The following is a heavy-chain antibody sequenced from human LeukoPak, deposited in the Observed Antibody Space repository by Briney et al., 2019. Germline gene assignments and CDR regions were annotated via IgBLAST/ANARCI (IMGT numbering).Heavy chain of an antibody. J-gene: IGHJ4*02. Sequence: GGSLRLSCAPSGFTFSSYSMNWVRQAPGKGLEWVSYISSGSSNKYYADSVKGGFTICRDNEKKSLYLQMNRVRAEHTAVYYCARDLSDYGATRFDYWGQGPLVTVSS. CDR2: ISSGSSNK. CDR1: GFTFSSYS. D-gene: IGHD4/OR15-4a*01. V-gene: IGHV3-48*01. CDR3: ARDLSDYGATRFDY.